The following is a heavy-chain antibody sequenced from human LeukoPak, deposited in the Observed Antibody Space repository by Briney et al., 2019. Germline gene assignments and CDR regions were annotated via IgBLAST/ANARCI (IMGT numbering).Heavy chain of an antibody. CDR3: AREETYYSGSGRNYNYGMDV. V-gene: IGHV3-30*15. Sequence: GGSPRLSCAASGFNFRGYTMHWVRQAPGKGLEWIAVISYDGNNKHYADSVKGRFTISRDNSRNTLYLEMSSVTADDTAVYYCAREETYYSGSGRNYNYGMDVWGQGTTVTVSS. J-gene: IGHJ6*02. CDR1: GFNFRGYT. D-gene: IGHD3-10*01. CDR2: ISYDGNNK.